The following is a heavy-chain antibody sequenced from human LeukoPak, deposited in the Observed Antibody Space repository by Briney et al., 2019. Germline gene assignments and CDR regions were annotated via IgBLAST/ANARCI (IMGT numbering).Heavy chain of an antibody. CDR2: IYYSGST. CDR1: GVSISSYY. J-gene: IGHJ4*02. CDR3: ARGDIVVVPAAIGY. D-gene: IGHD2-2*01. V-gene: IGHV4-59*08. Sequence: SETLSLTCTVSGVSISSYYWSWIRQPPGKGLEWIGYIYYSGSTNYNPSLKSRVTISVDTSKNQFSLKLSSVTAADTAVYYCARGDIVVVPAAIGYWGRGTLVTVSS.